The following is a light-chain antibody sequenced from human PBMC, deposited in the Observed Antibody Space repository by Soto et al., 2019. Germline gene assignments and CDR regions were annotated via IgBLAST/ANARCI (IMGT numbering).Light chain of an antibody. J-gene: IGKJ1*01. CDR3: QQSYFTPTWT. Sequence: DIQMTQSPSSLSASVGDRVTITCRASQSISSYLNWYQQKPGKAPKLLIYSASNLQSGVPSRFSGSGSGTDFTLTISSLQPEDFATYYCQQSYFTPTWTFGQGTKVEI. V-gene: IGKV1-39*01. CDR2: SAS. CDR1: QSISSY.